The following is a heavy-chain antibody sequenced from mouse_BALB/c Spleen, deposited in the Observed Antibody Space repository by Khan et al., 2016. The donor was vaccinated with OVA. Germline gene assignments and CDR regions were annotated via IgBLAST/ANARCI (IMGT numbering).Heavy chain of an antibody. J-gene: IGHJ1*01. CDR2: ISYDGSN. CDR1: GYSITGGYS. CDR3: ARGGVVVPYWYFDV. D-gene: IGHD1-1*01. Sequence: EVQLQELGPGLVKPSQSLSLTCSVTGYSITGGYSWSWIRQFPGNKLEWMGYISYDGSNNYNPSLKNRISITRDTSKNQFFLKLNSVTTEDTATYYCARGGVVVPYWYFDVWGAGTTVTVSS. V-gene: IGHV3-6*02.